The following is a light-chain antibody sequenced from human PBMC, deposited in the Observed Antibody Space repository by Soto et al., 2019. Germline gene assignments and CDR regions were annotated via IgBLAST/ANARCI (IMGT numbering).Light chain of an antibody. V-gene: IGKV1-39*01. CDR1: QSISSY. CDR3: QQSYSTPQT. Sequence: DIQITQSPSSLSASVGDRVSITCRASQSISSYLNWYQQKPGTAPKLLIYAASSLQSGVPSRFSGSGSGTDFTLTISSLQPEDFATYYCQQSYSTPQTFGQGTKVDI. CDR2: AAS. J-gene: IGKJ1*01.